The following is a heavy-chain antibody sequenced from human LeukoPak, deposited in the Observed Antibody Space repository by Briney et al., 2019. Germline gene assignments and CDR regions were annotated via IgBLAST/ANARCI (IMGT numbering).Heavy chain of an antibody. CDR3: AREPHSMKYYYGSGSLAGILDV. CDR2: IYYSGST. CDR1: GGSISSYY. V-gene: IGHV4-59*01. Sequence: SETLSLTCTVSGGSISSYYWSWIRQPPGKGLEWIGYIYYSGSTNYNPSLKSRVTISVDTSKNQFSLKLSSVTAADTAVYYCAREPHSMKYYYGSGSLAGILDVWGQGTMVTVSS. D-gene: IGHD3-10*01. J-gene: IGHJ3*01.